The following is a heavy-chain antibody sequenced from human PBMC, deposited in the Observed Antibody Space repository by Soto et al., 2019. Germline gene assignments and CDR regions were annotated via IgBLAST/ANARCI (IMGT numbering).Heavy chain of an antibody. J-gene: IGHJ6*02. D-gene: IGHD5-12*01. Sequence: SETLSLTCAVSGGSISSGGYSWSWIRQPPGKGLEWIGYIYHSGSTYYNPSLKSRVTISVDRSKNQFSLKLSSVTAADTAVYYCARVWIYGMDVWGQGTTVTVSS. CDR2: IYHSGST. CDR3: ARVWIYGMDV. CDR1: GGSISSGGYS. V-gene: IGHV4-30-2*01.